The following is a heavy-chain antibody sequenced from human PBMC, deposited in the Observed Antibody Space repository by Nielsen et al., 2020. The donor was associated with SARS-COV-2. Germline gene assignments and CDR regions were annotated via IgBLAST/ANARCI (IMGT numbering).Heavy chain of an antibody. J-gene: IGHJ4*02. D-gene: IGHD3-3*01. CDR3: VRDREWAFDL. CDR2: ISSSGSDI. V-gene: IGHV3-48*02. Sequence: GESLKISCAASGFSFKTFGMSWVRQAPGQGPEWISYISSSGSDISYARSVKGRFTISRDNAGNSLFLHMDSLRDEDTAVYYCVRDREWAFDLWGQGTLVTVSS. CDR1: GFSFKTFG.